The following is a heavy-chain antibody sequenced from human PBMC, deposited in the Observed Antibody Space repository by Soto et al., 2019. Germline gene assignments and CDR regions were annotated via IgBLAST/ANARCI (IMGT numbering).Heavy chain of an antibody. J-gene: IGHJ6*02. Sequence: QVQVVQSGVEVRRPGSSVKVSCKAAGDRFKNCVISGVRQAPGQGLEWMGGIIPLFGTTDFAQRLQGRLTITTDESTTTAYMELSRLRSEDTATYYCAAELAFGKLSVVWGQGTTVIVSS. CDR1: GDRFKNCV. CDR2: IIPLFGTT. V-gene: IGHV1-69*01. CDR3: AAELAFGKLSVV. D-gene: IGHD3-10*01.